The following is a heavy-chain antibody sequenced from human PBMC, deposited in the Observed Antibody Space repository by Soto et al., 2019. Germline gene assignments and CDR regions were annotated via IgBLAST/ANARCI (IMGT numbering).Heavy chain of an antibody. Sequence: ASETLSLTCAVYGGSFSGYYWSWIRQPPGKGLEWIGEINHSGSTNYNPSLKSRVTISVDTSKNQFSLKLSSVTAADTAVYYCARDYDYWGQGTLVTVSS. CDR1: GGSFSGYY. CDR2: INHSGST. J-gene: IGHJ4*02. CDR3: ARDYDY. V-gene: IGHV4-34*01.